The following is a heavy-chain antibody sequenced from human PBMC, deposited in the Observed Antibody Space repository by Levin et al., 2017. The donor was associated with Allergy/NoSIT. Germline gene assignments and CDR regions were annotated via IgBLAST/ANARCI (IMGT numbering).Heavy chain of an antibody. CDR1: GFTFSSYW. D-gene: IGHD3-10*01. J-gene: IGHJ3*02. CDR3: ARARVRRVPSAFDI. Sequence: PGGSLRLSCAASGFTFSSYWMSWVRQAPGKGLEWVANIKQDGSEKYYVDSVKGRFTISRDNAKNSLYLQMNSLRAEDTAVYYCARARVRRVPSAFDIWGQGTMVTVSS. CDR2: IKQDGSEK. V-gene: IGHV3-7*01.